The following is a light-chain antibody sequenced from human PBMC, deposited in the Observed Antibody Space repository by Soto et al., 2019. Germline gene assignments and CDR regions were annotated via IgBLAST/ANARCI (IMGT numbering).Light chain of an antibody. Sequence: EIVLTQSPGTLSLSPGERATFSCRASQSVSSRFLAWYQQKPGQAPRLLIYGASSRATGIPDRFSGSGFGTDFTLTISRLEPEDFAVYYCHYYDDSPPFPFGPGTKVDIK. V-gene: IGKV3-20*01. CDR2: GAS. J-gene: IGKJ3*01. CDR1: QSVSSRF. CDR3: HYYDDSPPFP.